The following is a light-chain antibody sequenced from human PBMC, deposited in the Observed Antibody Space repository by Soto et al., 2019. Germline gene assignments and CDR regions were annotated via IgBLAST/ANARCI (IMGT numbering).Light chain of an antibody. CDR3: SSYTSSSTRV. Sequence: QSALTQPASVSGSPGQSITISCTGTSSDVGGYNYVSWYQQHPGKAPKLMIYDVSNRPSGVSNRFSGSKSGNTASLTISGLQADDEADDYCSSYTSSSTRVFGGGTKLTVL. CDR1: SSDVGGYNY. V-gene: IGLV2-14*01. CDR2: DVS. J-gene: IGLJ2*01.